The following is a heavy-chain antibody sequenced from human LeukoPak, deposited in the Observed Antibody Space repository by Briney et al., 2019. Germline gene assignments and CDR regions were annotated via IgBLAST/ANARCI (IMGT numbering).Heavy chain of an antibody. Sequence: PSETLSLTCTVSGGSISSSSYYWGWIRQPPGKGLEWIGSIYYSGSTYYNPSLKSRVTISVDTSKNQFSLKLSSVTAADTAVYYCARTSQSGVSTFDPWGQGTLVTVSS. CDR2: IYYSGST. CDR3: ARTSQSGVSTFDP. J-gene: IGHJ5*02. V-gene: IGHV4-39*01. CDR1: GGSISSSSYY. D-gene: IGHD2-2*01.